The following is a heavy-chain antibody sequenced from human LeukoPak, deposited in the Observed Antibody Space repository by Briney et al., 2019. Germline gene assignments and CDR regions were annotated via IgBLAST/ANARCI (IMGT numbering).Heavy chain of an antibody. CDR1: GGTFSSYA. J-gene: IGHJ3*02. CDR2: IIPIFGTA. D-gene: IGHD3-22*01. Sequence: GSSVKVSCKASGGTFSSYAISWVRQAPGQGLEWMGRIIPIFGTANYAQKFQGRVTITTDESTSTAYMELSSLRSEDTAVYYCARERYYDSSGYSPDAFDIWGQGRMVTVSS. V-gene: IGHV1-69*05. CDR3: ARERYYDSSGYSPDAFDI.